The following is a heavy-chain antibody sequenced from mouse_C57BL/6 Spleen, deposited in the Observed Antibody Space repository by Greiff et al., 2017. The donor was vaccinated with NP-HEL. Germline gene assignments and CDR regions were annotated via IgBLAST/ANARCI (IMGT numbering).Heavy chain of an antibody. CDR2: ISSGSSTI. CDR1: GFTFSDYG. CDR3: ARDYGSSPLFGY. D-gene: IGHD1-1*01. Sequence: EVKLVESGGGLVKPGGSLKLSCAASGFTFSDYGMHWVRQAPEKGLEWVAYISSGSSTIYYADTVKGRFTISRDNAKNTLFLQMTSLRSEDTAMYYCARDYGSSPLFGYWGQGTTLTVSS. V-gene: IGHV5-17*01. J-gene: IGHJ2*01.